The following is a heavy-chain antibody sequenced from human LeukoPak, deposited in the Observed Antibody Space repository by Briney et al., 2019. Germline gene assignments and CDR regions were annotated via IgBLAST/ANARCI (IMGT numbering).Heavy chain of an antibody. D-gene: IGHD6-13*01. V-gene: IGHV3-7*01. J-gene: IGHJ4*02. CDR3: ASDSAGNDY. CDR1: GFTFSTYW. Sequence: GGSLRLSCAASGFTFSTYWMSWVRQAPGKGLEWVANIKQDGSEKYYVDSVKGRFTISRDDAKNSLYLQMNSLRAEDTAMYYCASDSAGNDYWGQGTLVTVSS. CDR2: IKQDGSEK.